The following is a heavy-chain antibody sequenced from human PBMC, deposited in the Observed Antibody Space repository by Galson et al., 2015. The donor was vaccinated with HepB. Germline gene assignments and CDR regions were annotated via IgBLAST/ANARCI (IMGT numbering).Heavy chain of an antibody. CDR3: ARQRETFGDYWYFDL. V-gene: IGHV1-69*13. J-gene: IGHJ2*01. D-gene: IGHD3-16*01. Sequence: SVKVSCKASGGTFSSYAISWVRQAPGQGLEWMGGIIPIFGTANYAQKFQGRVTITADESTSTAYMELSSLRSEDTAVYYCARQRETFGDYWYFDLWGRGTLVTVSS. CDR2: IIPIFGTA. CDR1: GGTFSSYA.